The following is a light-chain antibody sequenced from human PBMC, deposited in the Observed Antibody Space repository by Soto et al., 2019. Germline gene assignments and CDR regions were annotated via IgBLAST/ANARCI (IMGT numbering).Light chain of an antibody. Sequence: QAVVTQEPSLTVCHGVTVTLTCASNTVPVTSGFYPHWVQQKPEQAPRTLIYSTTNKHSWNPVRFSGSLLGGKAALTLSGVQPEDEADCCCLLYYGGSYVFGAGTKVTVL. CDR1: TVPVTSGFY. J-gene: IGLJ1*01. CDR3: LLYYGGSYV. CDR2: STT. V-gene: IGLV7-43*01.